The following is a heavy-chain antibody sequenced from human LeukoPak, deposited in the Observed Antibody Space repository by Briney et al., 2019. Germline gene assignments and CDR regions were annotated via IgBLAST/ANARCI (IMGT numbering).Heavy chain of an antibody. CDR1: GFTFSSHW. Sequence: GGSLRLSCAASGFTFSSHWMTWVRQTPGKGLEWVANINQGGSEKYYVDSVKGRFTISRDNAKNSLFLQMNSLRAEDTAVYCCARDRINLTYCGGDCYSAFDIWGQGTMVTVSS. V-gene: IGHV3-7*01. CDR3: ARDRINLTYCGGDCYSAFDI. J-gene: IGHJ3*02. CDR2: INQGGSEK. D-gene: IGHD2-21*02.